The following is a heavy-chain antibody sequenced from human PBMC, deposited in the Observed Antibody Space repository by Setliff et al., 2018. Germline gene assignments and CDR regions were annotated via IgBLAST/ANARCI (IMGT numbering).Heavy chain of an antibody. Sequence: PGGSLRLSCGASGFIFSNFGMHWVRQAPVKGLEWVAAVSFDGRNKYYEDSVKGRFTISRDNAKNSLYLQMNSLRAEDTALYYCAKDTKGYLNQDAFDIWGQGTMVTVSS. CDR3: AKDTKGYLNQDAFDI. J-gene: IGHJ3*02. CDR2: VSFDGRNK. D-gene: IGHD1-1*01. V-gene: IGHV3-30*18. CDR1: GFIFSNFG.